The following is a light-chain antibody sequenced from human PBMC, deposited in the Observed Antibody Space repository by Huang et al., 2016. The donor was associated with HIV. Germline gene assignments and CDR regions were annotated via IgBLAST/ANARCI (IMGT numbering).Light chain of an antibody. CDR3: LQYNTWPKT. J-gene: IGKJ1*01. CDR1: QSISTN. CDR2: AAS. Sequence: MTQFPATLSVSPGESATLSCRASQSISTNLAWYQQKPGQAPRLLIYAASTRATGGPGRFGGSGSGTEFTLTISSLQSEDFAIYYGLQYNTWPKTFGQGTKVDFK. V-gene: IGKV3-15*01.